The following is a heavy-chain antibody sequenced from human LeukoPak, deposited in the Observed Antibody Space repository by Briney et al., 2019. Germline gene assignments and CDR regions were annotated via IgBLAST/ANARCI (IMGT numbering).Heavy chain of an antibody. J-gene: IGHJ3*02. D-gene: IGHD6-19*01. V-gene: IGHV3-21*01. CDR2: ISSSSSYI. CDR1: GFTFSSYS. CDR3: ARVKVTAVRIDAFDI. Sequence: PGGSLRLSCAASGFTFSSYSMNWVRQAPGKGLEWVSSISSSSSYIYYADSVKGRFTISRDNAKNSLYLQMNSLRAEDTAVYYCARVKVTAVRIDAFDIWGQGTMVTVSS.